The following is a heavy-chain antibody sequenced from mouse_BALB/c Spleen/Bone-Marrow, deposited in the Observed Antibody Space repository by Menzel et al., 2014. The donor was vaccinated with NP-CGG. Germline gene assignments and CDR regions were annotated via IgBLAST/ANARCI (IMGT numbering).Heavy chain of an antibody. J-gene: IGHJ2*01. Sequence: VQLQQSGAELVKPGASVKLSCTASGFNIKDTYMHWVKQRPEQGLEWIGRIDPANGNTKYDPKFQGKATITADTSSNTAYLQLSSLTSEDTAVYYCASYVYGYYFDYWGQCTTLPVSS. D-gene: IGHD2-2*01. V-gene: IGHV14-3*02. CDR2: IDPANGNT. CDR3: ASYVYGYYFDY. CDR1: GFNIKDTY.